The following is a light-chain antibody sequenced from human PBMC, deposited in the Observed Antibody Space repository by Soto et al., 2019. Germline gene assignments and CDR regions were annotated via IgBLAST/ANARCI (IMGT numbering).Light chain of an antibody. CDR3: QQYYRTPIT. CDR1: QSVLYTSNNKNY. CDR2: WAS. V-gene: IGKV4-1*01. Sequence: DIVMTQSPDSLAVSLGERATINCKSSQSVLYTSNNKNYLAWYQQKPGQPPELLIYWASTRESGVPDRFSGSGSETDFTLTISSLQAEDVAVYYCQQYYRTPITFGQGTRLEIK. J-gene: IGKJ5*01.